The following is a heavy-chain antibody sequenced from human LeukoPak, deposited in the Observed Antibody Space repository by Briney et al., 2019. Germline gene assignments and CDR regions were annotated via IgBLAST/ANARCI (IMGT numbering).Heavy chain of an antibody. D-gene: IGHD3-3*01. CDR3: ARESRVGFGVVIPFIDY. V-gene: IGHV1-69*04. Sequence: SVKVSCKASGGTFSSYTISWVRQAPGQGLEWMGRIIPILGIANYAQKFQGRVTITADKSTSTAYMELSSLRPEDTAVYYCARESRVGFGVVIPFIDYWGQGTLVTVSS. CDR1: GGTFSSYT. CDR2: IIPILGIA. J-gene: IGHJ4*02.